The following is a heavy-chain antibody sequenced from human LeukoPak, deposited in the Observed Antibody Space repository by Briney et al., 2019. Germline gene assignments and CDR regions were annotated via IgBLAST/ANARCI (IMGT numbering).Heavy chain of an antibody. CDR1: GFTFSNYW. J-gene: IGHJ6*03. D-gene: IGHD2-8*01. Sequence: GGSLRLSCAASGFTFSNYWLNWVPQAPGKGLEWVANIKPDGGETYYVDSVKGRFTISRDNAKSSLYLQMNSLRAEDTAVYYCAKDRCSNGIGCYYYYMDVWGKGTTVTISS. CDR2: IKPDGGET. CDR3: AKDRCSNGIGCYYYYMDV. V-gene: IGHV3-7*01.